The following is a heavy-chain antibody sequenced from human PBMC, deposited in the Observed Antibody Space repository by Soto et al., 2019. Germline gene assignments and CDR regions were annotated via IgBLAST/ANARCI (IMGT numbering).Heavy chain of an antibody. Sequence: PGGSLRLSCAASGFTFRNYAMSWVRQAPGKGLMWVSAISGSGDSTWYADSVKGRFTISRDNSKNTLDLQMNSLRAEDTAVYYCAKAVPRAFDYWGQGALVTVSS. CDR3: AKAVPRAFDY. CDR1: GFTFRNYA. CDR2: ISGSGDST. J-gene: IGHJ4*02. V-gene: IGHV3-23*01.